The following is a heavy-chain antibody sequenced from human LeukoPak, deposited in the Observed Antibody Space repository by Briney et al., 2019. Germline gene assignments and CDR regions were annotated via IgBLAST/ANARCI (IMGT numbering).Heavy chain of an antibody. Sequence: SVKVSCKASGGTFSSYAISWVRQAPGQGLEWMGGIIPIFGTANYAQKFQGRVTITADESTGTAYMELSSLRSEDTAVYYCARSSSWPKYYFDYWGQGTLVTVSS. J-gene: IGHJ4*02. CDR1: GGTFSSYA. V-gene: IGHV1-69*13. CDR2: IIPIFGTA. CDR3: ARSSSWPKYYFDY. D-gene: IGHD6-13*01.